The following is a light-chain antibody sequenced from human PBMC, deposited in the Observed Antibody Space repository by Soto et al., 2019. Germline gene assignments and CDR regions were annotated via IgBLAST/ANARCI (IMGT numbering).Light chain of an antibody. CDR3: CSYAGSYTNYV. J-gene: IGLJ1*01. CDR2: DVS. CDR1: SSDVGGYDY. V-gene: IGLV2-11*01. Sequence: QSALTQPASVSGSPGQSITISCTGTSSDVGGYDYVSWYQQHPGKAPKLMIYDVSKRPSGVPDRFSDSKSGNTASLTISGLQAEDEADYYCCSYAGSYTNYVFGTGTKVTVL.